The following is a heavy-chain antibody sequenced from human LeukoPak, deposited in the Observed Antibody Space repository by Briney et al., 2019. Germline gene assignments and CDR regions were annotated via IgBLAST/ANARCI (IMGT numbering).Heavy chain of an antibody. V-gene: IGHV3-74*01. CDR2: IKSDGST. CDR1: GFTFSTYW. D-gene: IGHD5-18*01. CDR3: ARDCGYSYDMFYYFDY. Sequence: GGSLRLSCAASGFTFSTYWMHWVRQAPGKGLVWVSRIKSDGSTNYADSVKGRFTISRDNAKNTLSLQMNSLRPEDTAVYYCARDCGYSYDMFYYFDYWGQGTLVTVSS. J-gene: IGHJ4*02.